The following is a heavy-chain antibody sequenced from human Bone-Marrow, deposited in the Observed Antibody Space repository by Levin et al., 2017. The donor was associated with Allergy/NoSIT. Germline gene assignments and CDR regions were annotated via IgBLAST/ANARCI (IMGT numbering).Heavy chain of an antibody. V-gene: IGHV3-23*01. J-gene: IGHJ6*02. CDR1: GFTFSSYA. CDR2: ISGSGGST. Sequence: LSLTWAASGFTFSSYAMSWVRQAPGKGLEWVSAISGSGGSTYYADSVKGRFTISRDNSKNTLYLQMNSLRAEDTAVYYCAKAGLISCMDVWGQGTTVTVSS. CDR3: AKAGLISCMDV. D-gene: IGHD3-16*01.